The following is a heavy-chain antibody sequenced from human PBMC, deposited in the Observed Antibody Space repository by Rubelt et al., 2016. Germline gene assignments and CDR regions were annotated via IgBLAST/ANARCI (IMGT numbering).Heavy chain of an antibody. Sequence: QVQLVQSGAEVKKPGSSVKVSCKASGGTFSSYAISWVRQAPGQGLEWMGGIIPILGSANHARTFHGRVTITADNSTSTAYMELTSLGSEDTAVYYCASNNWFDPWGQGTLVTVSS. CDR3: ASNNWFDP. J-gene: IGHJ5*02. V-gene: IGHV1-69*06. CDR2: IIPILGSA. CDR1: GGTFSSYA.